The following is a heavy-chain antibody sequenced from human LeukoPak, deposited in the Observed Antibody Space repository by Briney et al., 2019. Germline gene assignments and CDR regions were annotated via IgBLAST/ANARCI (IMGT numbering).Heavy chain of an antibody. D-gene: IGHD1-26*01. CDR3: ASSGSYRFDY. V-gene: IGHV3-48*02. Sequence: VQLVESGGGVVQPGRSLRLSCAASGFTFSSYSMNWVRQAPGKGLEWVSHITASGTAMFYADSVKGRFTISRDNAKNSLYLQMNSLRDEDTAVYYCASSGSYRFDYWGQGTLVTVSS. J-gene: IGHJ4*02. CDR2: ITASGTAM. CDR1: GFTFSSYS.